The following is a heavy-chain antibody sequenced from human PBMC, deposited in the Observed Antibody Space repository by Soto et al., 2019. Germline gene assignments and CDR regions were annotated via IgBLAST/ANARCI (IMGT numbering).Heavy chain of an antibody. CDR2: IIPIFGTA. Sequence: SVKVSCTASGGTFSSYAISWVRQAPGQGLEWMGGIIPIFGTANYAQKFQGRVTITADESTSTAYMELSSLRSEDTAVYYCARGYGDYGFYYFDYWGQGTLVTVSS. V-gene: IGHV1-69*13. CDR3: ARGYGDYGFYYFDY. D-gene: IGHD4-17*01. J-gene: IGHJ4*02. CDR1: GGTFSSYA.